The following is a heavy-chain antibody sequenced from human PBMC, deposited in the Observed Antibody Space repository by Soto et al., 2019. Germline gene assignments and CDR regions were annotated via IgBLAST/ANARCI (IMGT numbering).Heavy chain of an antibody. V-gene: IGHV1-69*01. J-gene: IGHJ6*02. CDR3: ARRIAARVAGHYYGMDV. CDR2: IIPIFGTA. CDR1: GGTFSSYA. Sequence: QVQLVQSGAEVKKPGSSVKVSCKASGGTFSSYAISWVRQAPGQGLEWMGGIIPIFGTANYAQKFQGRVTITADESTNTAYMELSSLRSEDTAVYYCARRIAARVAGHYYGMDVWGQGTTVTVSS. D-gene: IGHD6-6*01.